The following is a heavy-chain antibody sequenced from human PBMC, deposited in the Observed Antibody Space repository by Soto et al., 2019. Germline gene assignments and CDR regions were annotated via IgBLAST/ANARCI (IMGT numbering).Heavy chain of an antibody. D-gene: IGHD5-12*01. J-gene: IGHJ4*02. CDR1: GGTFSSYA. CDR3: ARPLGGYDSFDY. Sequence: SVKVSCKASGGTFSSYAISWVRQAPGQGLGWMGGIIPIFGTANYAQKFQGRVTITADESTSTAYMELSSLRSEDTAVYYCARPLGGYDSFDYWGQGTLVTVSS. CDR2: IIPIFGTA. V-gene: IGHV1-69*13.